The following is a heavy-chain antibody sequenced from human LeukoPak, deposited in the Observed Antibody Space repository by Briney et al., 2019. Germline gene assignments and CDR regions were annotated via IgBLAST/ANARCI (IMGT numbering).Heavy chain of an antibody. D-gene: IGHD3-10*01. J-gene: IGHJ4*02. CDR2: DGETT. Sequence: DGETTDYAAPLKGRFTMSRDDAEATLYLQINSLMTEDTAVYYCTTDLGITLIRGVIVYWGQGTLVTVFS. CDR3: TTDLGITLIRGVIVY. V-gene: IGHV3-15*01.